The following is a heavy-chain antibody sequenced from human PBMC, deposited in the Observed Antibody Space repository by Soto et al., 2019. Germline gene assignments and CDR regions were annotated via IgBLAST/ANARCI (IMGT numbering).Heavy chain of an antibody. J-gene: IGHJ4*02. CDR2: ISPAGGT. V-gene: IGHV4-34*02. CDR3: AREDIIRGVIISPPLDNYFDY. Sequence: QVQLQQWGAGLLKPSETLSLTCAVYGGSLGGYYWSWIRQAPDKGLEWIGQISPAGGTNYNPSLESRVIISMDTSKNHFSLNLNSVTAADTAVYYCAREDIIRGVIISPPLDNYFDYWGQGTLVTVST. D-gene: IGHD3-10*01. CDR1: GGSLGGYY.